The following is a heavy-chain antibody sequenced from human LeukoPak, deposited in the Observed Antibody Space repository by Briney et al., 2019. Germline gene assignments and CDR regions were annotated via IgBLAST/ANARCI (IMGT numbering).Heavy chain of an antibody. Sequence: ASVKVSCKASGYTFSSHDINWVRQVPGHGLERLGGIIPILGIANYAQKFQGRVTITADKSTSTAYMELSSLRSEDTAVYYCAREGGYSGYDYRYNWFDPWGQGTLVTVSS. CDR2: IIPILGIA. J-gene: IGHJ5*02. CDR1: GYTFSSHD. CDR3: AREGGYSGYDYRYNWFDP. D-gene: IGHD5-12*01. V-gene: IGHV1-69*10.